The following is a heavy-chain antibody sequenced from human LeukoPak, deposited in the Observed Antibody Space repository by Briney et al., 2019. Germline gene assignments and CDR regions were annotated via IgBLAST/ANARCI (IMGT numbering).Heavy chain of an antibody. J-gene: IGHJ4*02. CDR3: ASKWELGY. CDR2: ISYDGSKK. Sequence: GRSLRLSCAASGFTFSSFKMHWVRQAPGKGLEWVAVISYDGSKKYYADSVRGRFTISRDNSKNTLDLQMNSLRAEDTAVYYCASKWELGYWGQGPLVTVSS. V-gene: IGHV3-30-3*01. D-gene: IGHD1-26*01. CDR1: GFTFSSFK.